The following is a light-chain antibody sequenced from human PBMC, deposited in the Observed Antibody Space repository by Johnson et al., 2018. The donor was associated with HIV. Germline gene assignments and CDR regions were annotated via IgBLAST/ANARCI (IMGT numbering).Light chain of an antibody. V-gene: IGLV1-51*02. J-gene: IGLJ1*01. Sequence: QAVLTQPPSVSAAPGQKVTISCSGSSSNIGNNYVSWYQQLPGTAPKLLFYENNKRPSGIPDRFSGSKSGTSATLGITGLQTGDEADYYCGTWDSSLSAGRVFGTGTKVTVL. CDR1: SSNIGNNY. CDR3: GTWDSSLSAGRV. CDR2: ENN.